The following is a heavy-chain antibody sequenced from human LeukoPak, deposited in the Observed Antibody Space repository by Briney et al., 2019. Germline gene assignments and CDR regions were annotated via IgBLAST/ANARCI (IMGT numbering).Heavy chain of an antibody. CDR2: IYSSGST. J-gene: IGHJ2*01. V-gene: IGHV4-4*07. CDR1: GGSISSYY. CDR3: ARDDYDSSGSAWYFDL. Sequence: SETLSLTCTVSGGSISSYYWSWIRQPAGKGLEWIGHIYSSGSTNYNPSLKSRVTISVDTSKNQFSLKLSSVTAADTAVYYCARDDYDSSGSAWYFDLWGRGTLVTVSS. D-gene: IGHD3-22*01.